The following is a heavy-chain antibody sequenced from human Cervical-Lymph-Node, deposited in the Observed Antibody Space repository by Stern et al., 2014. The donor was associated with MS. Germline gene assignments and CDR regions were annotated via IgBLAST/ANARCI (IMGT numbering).Heavy chain of an antibody. Sequence: QLVESGPEVKKPGTSVKVSCQASGFTFNSSAVQWVRQARGQRLEWIGLIVIGSGDTNYAQNSQGRVSITRDMATSTAYMELNSLRSEDTAVYFCAAGIRVPAAKHFDYWGQGTLVTVSS. V-gene: IGHV1-58*01. CDR3: AAGIRVPAAKHFDY. D-gene: IGHD2-2*01. J-gene: IGHJ4*02. CDR2: IVIGSGDT. CDR1: GFTFNSSA.